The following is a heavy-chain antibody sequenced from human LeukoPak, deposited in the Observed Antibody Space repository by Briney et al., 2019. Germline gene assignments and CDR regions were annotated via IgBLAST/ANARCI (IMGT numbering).Heavy chain of an antibody. D-gene: IGHD5-18*01. J-gene: IGHJ4*02. CDR1: GYTFTSYA. CDR3: TRVGSGGYSSGYLDY. V-gene: IGHV7-4-1*02. Sequence: GASVKVSCKASGYTFTSYAMNWVRQAPGQGLEWMGWINTNTGNPTYAQGFTGRFVFSLDTSVSTAYLQISSLKAEDTAVCYCTRVGSGGYSSGYLDYWGQGTLVTVSS. CDR2: INTNTGNP.